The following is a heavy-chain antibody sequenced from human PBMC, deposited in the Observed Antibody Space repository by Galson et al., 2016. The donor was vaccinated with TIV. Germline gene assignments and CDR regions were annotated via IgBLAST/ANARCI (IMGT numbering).Heavy chain of an antibody. CDR3: AKTSGLGSSSRKNLDY. D-gene: IGHD6-6*01. J-gene: IGHJ4*02. CDR2: IHPGDSET. CDR1: GYSFTNFW. Sequence: QSGAEVKKPGESLKISCKASGYSFTNFWIGWVRQMPGKGLEWMAMIHPGDSETPYSPSFQGQITISYDKSNNTVHLQWSTLKASATAIYYFAKTSGLGSSSRKNLDYCGQGTLVTVSS. V-gene: IGHV5-51*01.